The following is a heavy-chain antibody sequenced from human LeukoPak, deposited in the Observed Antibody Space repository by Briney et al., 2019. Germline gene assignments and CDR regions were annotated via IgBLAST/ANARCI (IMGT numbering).Heavy chain of an antibody. CDR1: GGSFSGYY. J-gene: IGHJ5*02. V-gene: IGHV4-34*01. CDR3: ARGLRNWFDP. Sequence: SETLSLTCAVYGGSFSGYYWSWIRQPPGKGLEWIGEINHSGSTNYNPSLKSRVTISVDTSKNQLSLKLRSVTAADTAVYYCARGLRNWFDPWGQGTLVTVSS. D-gene: IGHD3-3*01. CDR2: INHSGST.